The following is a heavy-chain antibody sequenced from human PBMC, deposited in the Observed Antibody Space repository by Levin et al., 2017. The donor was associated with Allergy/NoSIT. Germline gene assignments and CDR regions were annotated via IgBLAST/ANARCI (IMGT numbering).Heavy chain of an antibody. D-gene: IGHD6-25*01. Sequence: PSETLSLTCTVSGGSINSGGWYWSWIRQLPGKGLEWIGYIYYSGSTYYNPSLKSRLTMSVDTSKNQFSLKLTSVNAADTAVYYCAREGGDGFDPWGQGTLVTVSS. V-gene: IGHV4-31*03. CDR3: AREGGDGFDP. J-gene: IGHJ5*02. CDR2: IYYSGST. CDR1: GGSINSGGWY.